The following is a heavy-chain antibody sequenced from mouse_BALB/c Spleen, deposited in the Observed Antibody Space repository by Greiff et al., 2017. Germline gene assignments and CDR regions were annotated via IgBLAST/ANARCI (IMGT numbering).Heavy chain of an antibody. V-gene: IGHV1S137*01. D-gene: IGHD1-2*01. J-gene: IGHJ4*01. Sequence: QVQLKESGAELVRPGVSVKISCKGSGYTFTDYAMHWVKQSHAKSLEWIGVISTYYGDASYNQKFKGKATMTVDKSSSTAYMELARLTSEDSAIYYCATGRITTATGAMDYWGQGTSVTVSS. CDR1: GYTFTDYA. CDR3: ATGRITTATGAMDY. CDR2: ISTYYGDA.